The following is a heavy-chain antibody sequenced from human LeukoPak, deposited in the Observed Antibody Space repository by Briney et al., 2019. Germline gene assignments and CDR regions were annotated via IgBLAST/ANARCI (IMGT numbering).Heavy chain of an antibody. CDR1: GFTFSSYA. CDR2: ISYDGSNK. V-gene: IGHV3-30-3*01. Sequence: GRSLRLSYAASGFTFSSYAMHWVRQAPGKGLEWVAVISYDGSNKYYADSVKGRFTISRDNSKNTLYLQMNSLRAEDTAVYYCARGGSGPLDYWGQGTLVTVSS. CDR3: ARGGSGPLDY. D-gene: IGHD3-16*01. J-gene: IGHJ4*02.